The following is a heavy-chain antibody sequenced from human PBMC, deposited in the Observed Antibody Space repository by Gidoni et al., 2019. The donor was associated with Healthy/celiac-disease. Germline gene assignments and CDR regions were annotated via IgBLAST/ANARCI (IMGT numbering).Heavy chain of an antibody. CDR2: IYSGGST. Sequence: EVQLVESGGGLIQPGGSLRLSCAASGFTVSSNYMSWVRQAPGKGLEWVSVIYSGGSTYYADSVKGRFTISRDNSKNTLYLQMNSLRAEDTAVYYCARDHNPKQYYYYGMDVWGQGTTVTVSS. D-gene: IGHD1-1*01. J-gene: IGHJ6*02. CDR1: GFTVSSNY. V-gene: IGHV3-53*01. CDR3: ARDHNPKQYYYYGMDV.